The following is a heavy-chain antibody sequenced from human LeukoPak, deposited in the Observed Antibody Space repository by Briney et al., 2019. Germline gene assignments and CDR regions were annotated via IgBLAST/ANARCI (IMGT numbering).Heavy chain of an antibody. Sequence: SQTLSLTCAISGDSVSSNSATWNWIRQSPSRGLEWLGRTYYKSKWYNDYAVSVKSRITINSDTSKNQFSLQLSSVTPEDTAVYYCARVSSPWSPRDAFDIWGQGTVVTVSP. V-gene: IGHV6-1*01. CDR2: TYYKSKWYN. CDR1: GDSVSSNSAT. D-gene: IGHD1-26*01. J-gene: IGHJ3*02. CDR3: ARVSSPWSPRDAFDI.